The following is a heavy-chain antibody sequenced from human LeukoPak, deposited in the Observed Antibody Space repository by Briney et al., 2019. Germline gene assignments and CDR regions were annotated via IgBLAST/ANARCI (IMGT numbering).Heavy chain of an antibody. J-gene: IGHJ4*02. CDR3: AREKAPGIEDY. CDR2: IWYDGSNK. V-gene: IGHV3-33*01. CDR1: GFTFSSYG. D-gene: IGHD6-13*01. Sequence: GSLRLSCAASGFTFSSYGMHWVRQAPGKGLEWVAVIWYDGSNKYYADSVKGRFTISRDNAKNSLYLQMNSLRAEDTAVYYCAREKAPGIEDYWGQGTLVTVSS.